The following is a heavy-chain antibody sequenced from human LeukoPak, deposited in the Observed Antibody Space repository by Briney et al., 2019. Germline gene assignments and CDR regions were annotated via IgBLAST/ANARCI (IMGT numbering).Heavy chain of an antibody. V-gene: IGHV3-48*01. D-gene: IGHD2/OR15-2a*01. CDR1: GFSFSSYS. Sequence: PGGSLRLSCAASGFSFSSYSINWVRQAPGKGLEWVSYISGDGNAKHYTDSVKGRFTISRDNAKNALYLQTNSLRAEDTAVYFCARDYVYAFDYWGQGTLVTVSS. CDR2: ISGDGNAK. CDR3: ARDYVYAFDY. J-gene: IGHJ4*02.